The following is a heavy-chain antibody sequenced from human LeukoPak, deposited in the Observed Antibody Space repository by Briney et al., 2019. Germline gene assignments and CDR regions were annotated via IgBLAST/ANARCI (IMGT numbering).Heavy chain of an antibody. V-gene: IGHV1-69*13. CDR2: IIPIFGTA. CDR3: ARFIAVAGLYHFDH. J-gene: IGHJ4*02. CDR1: GGTFSSYA. Sequence: ASVKVSCKASGGTFSSYAISWVRQAPGQGLEWMGGIIPIFGTANYAQKFQGRVTITGDDSTSTAYMELSSLRSEDTAVYYCARFIAVAGLYHFDHWGQGPLVTVSS. D-gene: IGHD6-19*01.